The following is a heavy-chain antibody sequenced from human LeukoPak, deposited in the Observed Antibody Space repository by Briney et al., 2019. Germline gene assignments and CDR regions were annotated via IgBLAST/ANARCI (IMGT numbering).Heavy chain of an antibody. CDR1: GFTFSDYY. CDR3: ARVSAQSFSWSGYGPYYYYYMDV. V-gene: IGHV4-38-2*01. CDR2: IYYSGST. Sequence: PGGSLRLSCAASGFTFSDYYMSWIRQAPGKGLEWIGSIYYSGSTYYNPSLKSRVTISVDTSKNQFSLKLSSVTAADTAVYYCARVSAQSFSWSGYGPYYYYYMDVWGKGTTVTVSS. J-gene: IGHJ6*03. D-gene: IGHD3-3*01.